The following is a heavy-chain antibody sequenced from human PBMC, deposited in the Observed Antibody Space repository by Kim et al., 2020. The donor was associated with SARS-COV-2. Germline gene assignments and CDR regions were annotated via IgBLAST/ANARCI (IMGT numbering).Heavy chain of an antibody. CDR2: ISYDGSNK. CDR3: ARDTAALRD. D-gene: IGHD6-13*01. J-gene: IGHJ4*02. CDR1: GFTFSSYA. V-gene: IGHV3-30-3*01. Sequence: GGSLRLSCAASGFTFSSYAMHWVRQAPGKGLEWVAVISYDGSNKYYADSVKGRFTISRDNSKNTLYLQMNSLRAEDTAVYYCARDTAALRDWGQGTLVTVSS.